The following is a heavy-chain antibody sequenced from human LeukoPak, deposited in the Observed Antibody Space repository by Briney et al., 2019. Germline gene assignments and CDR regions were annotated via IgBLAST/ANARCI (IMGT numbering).Heavy chain of an antibody. V-gene: IGHV4-38-2*02. Sequence: SETLSLTCTVSGYSISSGYYWGWIRQPPGKGLEWIGSIYHSGSTYYNPSLKSRVTISVDTSKNQFSLKLSSVTAADTAVYYCARVFTMIVVVHRADAFDIWGQGTMVTVSS. J-gene: IGHJ3*02. D-gene: IGHD3-22*01. CDR1: GYSISSGYY. CDR3: ARVFTMIVVVHRADAFDI. CDR2: IYHSGST.